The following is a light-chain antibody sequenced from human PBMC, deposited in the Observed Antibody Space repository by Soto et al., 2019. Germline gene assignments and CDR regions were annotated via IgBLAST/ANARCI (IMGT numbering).Light chain of an antibody. Sequence: DVVMTQSPLSLPVTLGQPASISCRSSHSLVYSDGIAYLNWFQQRPGQSPRRLIYKVSYRDSGVPDRLSGSGSGTDFTLRISRVEAEDVGVYYCMQGTHWPPYTFGQGTKLEIK. J-gene: IGKJ2*01. CDR1: HSLVYSDGIAY. CDR2: KVS. V-gene: IGKV2-30*01. CDR3: MQGTHWPPYT.